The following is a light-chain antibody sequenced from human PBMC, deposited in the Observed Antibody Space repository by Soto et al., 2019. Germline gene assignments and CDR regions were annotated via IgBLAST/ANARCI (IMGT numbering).Light chain of an antibody. CDR3: QQYNNWPLT. V-gene: IGKV3-15*01. CDR2: GAS. J-gene: IGKJ4*01. CDR1: QSISNN. Sequence: ETVMTQSPATLSVSPGERATLSCMASQSISNNLAWYQQKPGQAPMLLIYGASTRATGIPGRFSGSGSVTEFTLIISGLQSEDFALYYCQQYNNWPLTFGGGTKVEIK.